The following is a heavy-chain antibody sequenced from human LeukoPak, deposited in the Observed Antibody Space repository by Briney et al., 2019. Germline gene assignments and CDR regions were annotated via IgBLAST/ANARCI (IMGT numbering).Heavy chain of an antibody. CDR2: INPAGSDT. J-gene: IGHJ3*01. CDR1: GFTFSSHW. CDR3: ARDRTDDSGVNYHPMFDL. V-gene: IGHV3-74*01. D-gene: IGHD3-10*01. Sequence: GGSLRLSCAASGFTFSSHWMHWVRQAPGKGLVWVSRINPAGSDTRYADSVKGRFTISRDNAKNTLYLQMNSLRGEDTAVYYCARDRTDDSGVNYHPMFDLWGPGTMVTVSS.